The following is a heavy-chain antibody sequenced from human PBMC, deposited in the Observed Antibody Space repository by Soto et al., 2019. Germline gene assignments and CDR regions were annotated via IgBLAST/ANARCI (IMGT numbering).Heavy chain of an antibody. Sequence: QVQLVQSGAEVKRPGAAVKVSCKASGYTFTKYYMHWVRQAPGQGLEWMGRIDPRGGSTTYAQRFQDRVTMTTDTSTTTAYMELSSLRADDTAVYWCARGAVLPSDSYFYYYGMDGWGQGTTVTVSS. J-gene: IGHJ6*02. CDR1: GYTFTKYY. CDR3: ARGAVLPSDSYFYYYGMDG. CDR2: IDPRGGST. D-gene: IGHD2-21*02. V-gene: IGHV1-46*01.